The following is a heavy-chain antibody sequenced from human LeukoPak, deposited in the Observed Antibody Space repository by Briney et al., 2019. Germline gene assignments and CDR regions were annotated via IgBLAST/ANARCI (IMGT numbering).Heavy chain of an antibody. V-gene: IGHV4-39*07. CDR2: IYYSGST. CDR3: ARVAYYYYYMDV. J-gene: IGHJ6*03. CDR1: GGSISSSSYY. Sequence: PSETPSLTCTVSGGSISSSSYYWGWIRQPPGKGLEWIGSIYYSGSTYYNPSLKSRVTISVDTSKNQFSLKLSSVTAADTAVYYCARVAYYYYYMDVWGKGTTVTVSS.